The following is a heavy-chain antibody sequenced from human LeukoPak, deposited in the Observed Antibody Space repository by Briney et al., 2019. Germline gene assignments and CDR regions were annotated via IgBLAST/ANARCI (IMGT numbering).Heavy chain of an antibody. CDR1: GYSFTSYW. CDR3: AADLSYYDILTGYLV. Sequence: GESLKISCKGSGYSFTSYWIGWVRQMPGKGLEWMGIIYPCDSDTRYSPSFQGQVTISADKSISTAYLQWSSLKASDTAMYYCAADLSYYDILTGYLVWGQGTTVTVSS. CDR2: IYPCDSDT. J-gene: IGHJ6*02. D-gene: IGHD3-9*01. V-gene: IGHV5-51*01.